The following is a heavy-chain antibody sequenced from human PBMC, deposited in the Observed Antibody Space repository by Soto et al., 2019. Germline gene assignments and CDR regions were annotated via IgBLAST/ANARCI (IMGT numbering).Heavy chain of an antibody. CDR2: INSDGSST. D-gene: IGHD3-3*01. Sequence: GGSLRLSCAASGFTFSSYWMHWVRQAPGKGLVWVSRINSDGSSTSYADSVKGRFTISRDNAKNTLYLQMNSLRAEDTAVYYCARAQGDVLRFLEWFEDYYYYMDVWGKGTTVTVSS. J-gene: IGHJ6*03. CDR1: GFTFSSYW. V-gene: IGHV3-74*01. CDR3: ARAQGDVLRFLEWFEDYYYYMDV.